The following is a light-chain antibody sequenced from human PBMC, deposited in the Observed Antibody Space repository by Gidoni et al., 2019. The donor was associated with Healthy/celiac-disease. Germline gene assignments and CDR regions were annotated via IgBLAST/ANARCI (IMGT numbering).Light chain of an antibody. CDR1: QDISNY. CDR3: QQYDNLPPGS. Sequence: DIQMTQPPSSLSASVGDRVTITCQPTQDISNYLIWYQQKPVNTATHLIYDASNLETAVPSRFSGSRSGTNFTFIISSLQPEEIATSYCQQYDNLPPGSFGQGTKLEIK. CDR2: DAS. V-gene: IGKV1-33*01. J-gene: IGKJ2*04.